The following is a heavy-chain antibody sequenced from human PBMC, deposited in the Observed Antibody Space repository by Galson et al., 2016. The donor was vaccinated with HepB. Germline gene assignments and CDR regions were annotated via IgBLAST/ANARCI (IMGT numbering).Heavy chain of an antibody. J-gene: IGHJ4*02. Sequence: SLRLSCAASGFTFSSYAMSWVRQAPGKGLEWVSAMAGSGGDTYYADSVKGRFTISRDNSKNTLYLQFNSLRAEDTAVYYCAKSAYFDFWSGFRGYFDNWGQGTLVTVSS. CDR3: AKSAYFDFWSGFRGYFDN. CDR2: MAGSGGDT. V-gene: IGHV3-23*01. D-gene: IGHD3-3*01. CDR1: GFTFSSYA.